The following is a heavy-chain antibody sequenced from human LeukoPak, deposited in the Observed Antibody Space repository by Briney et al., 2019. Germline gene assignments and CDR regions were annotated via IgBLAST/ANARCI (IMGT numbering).Heavy chain of an antibody. D-gene: IGHD1-1*01. J-gene: IGHJ4*02. CDR1: GGSISSGSYY. Sequence: SQTLSLTCTVSGGSISSGSYYWSWIRQPAGKGLEWIGRIYISGSTNYNPSLKSRVTISVDTSKNQFSLKLSSVTAADTAVYYCARASHWNQLHYIDYWGQGTLVTVSS. CDR2: IYISGST. V-gene: IGHV4-61*02. CDR3: ARASHWNQLHYIDY.